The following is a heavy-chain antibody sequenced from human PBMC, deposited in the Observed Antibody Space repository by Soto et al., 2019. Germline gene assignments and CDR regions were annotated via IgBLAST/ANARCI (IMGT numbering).Heavy chain of an antibody. D-gene: IGHD3-10*01. CDR2: INHSGST. Sequence: KTSETLSLTCAVYGGSFSGYYWSWIRQPPGKGLEWIGEINHSGSTNYNPSLKSRVTISVDTSKNQFSLKLSSVTAADTAVYYCARAKQTRITMVRGVIQVWFDPWGQGTLVTVSS. V-gene: IGHV4-34*01. J-gene: IGHJ5*02. CDR3: ARAKQTRITMVRGVIQVWFDP. CDR1: GGSFSGYY.